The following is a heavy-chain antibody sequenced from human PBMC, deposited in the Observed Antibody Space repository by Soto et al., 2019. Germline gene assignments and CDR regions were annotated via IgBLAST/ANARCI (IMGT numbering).Heavy chain of an antibody. J-gene: IGHJ4*02. CDR1: GFTYNNYA. CDR3: AKGSVVGAAKFDS. D-gene: IGHD2-15*01. V-gene: IGHV3-23*01. Sequence: EVQLLESGGALVQPGVSLSLSCAASGFTYNNYAMGWVRQAPGKGLEWVSAISSSGYSAYYADSVKGRFTISRDNSRNTRLLQMNKLRAEATAVYYCAKGSVVGAAKFDSWGQGTQVTVSS. CDR2: ISSSGYSA.